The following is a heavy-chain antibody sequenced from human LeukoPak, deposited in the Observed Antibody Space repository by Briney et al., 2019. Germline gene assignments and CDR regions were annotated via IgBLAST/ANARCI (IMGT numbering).Heavy chain of an antibody. Sequence: GESLKISCKASGYGFTDYWIGWVRQMPGKGLEYMGMIYPGDPETRYSPSFQGQVTISADKSISTAYLQWSSLKASDTAMYYCARHAYDFWSGYSSYYYMDVWGKGTTVTVSS. CDR3: ARHAYDFWSGYSSYYYMDV. V-gene: IGHV5-51*01. CDR1: GYGFTDYW. CDR2: IYPGDPET. J-gene: IGHJ6*03. D-gene: IGHD3-3*01.